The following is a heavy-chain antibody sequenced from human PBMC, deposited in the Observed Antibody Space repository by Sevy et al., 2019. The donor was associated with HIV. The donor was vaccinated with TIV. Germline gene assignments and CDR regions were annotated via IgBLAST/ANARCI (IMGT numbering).Heavy chain of an antibody. CDR3: AREGCTRPHDY. V-gene: IGHV3-23*01. D-gene: IGHD2-8*01. CDR1: GFAFYDYS. CDR2: ISFGCGKI. J-gene: IGHJ4*02. Sequence: GGSLRLSCAASGFAFYDYSMSWIRQAPVKGLEWVATISFGCGKINYADSVKGRFTISRDNSKNSFYLQMDNLRVEDTALYYCAREGCTRPHDYWGQGTRVTVSS.